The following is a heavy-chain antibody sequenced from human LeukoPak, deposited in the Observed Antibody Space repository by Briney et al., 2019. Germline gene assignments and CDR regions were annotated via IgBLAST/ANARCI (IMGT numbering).Heavy chain of an antibody. CDR2: INSDGSDT. Sequence: PGGSLRLSCAASGFTFNSYWFHWVRQAPGKGLVWVSRINSDGSDTIYADSVKGRFTISIDNAKSTVYLQMNSLKAEDTAVYYCARGGYHHGFDIWGQGTMVTVSS. V-gene: IGHV3-74*01. CDR1: GFTFNSYW. D-gene: IGHD2-15*01. J-gene: IGHJ3*02. CDR3: ARGGYHHGFDI.